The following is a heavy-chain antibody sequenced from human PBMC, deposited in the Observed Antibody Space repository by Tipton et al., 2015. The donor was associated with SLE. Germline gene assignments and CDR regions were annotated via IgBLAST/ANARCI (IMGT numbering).Heavy chain of an antibody. CDR1: GGSITSHY. D-gene: IGHD6-19*01. Sequence: GLVKPSETLSLTCTLSGGSITSHYWSWIRQSPGKGLEWIGYIFYNGHINYNPSLQSRLTISIDTSKNQFSLKLTSVTAADTAVYYCARLESSGYSYYYYYMDVWGKGTTVSVSS. J-gene: IGHJ6*03. CDR2: IFYNGHI. V-gene: IGHV4-59*08. CDR3: ARLESSGYSYYYYYMDV.